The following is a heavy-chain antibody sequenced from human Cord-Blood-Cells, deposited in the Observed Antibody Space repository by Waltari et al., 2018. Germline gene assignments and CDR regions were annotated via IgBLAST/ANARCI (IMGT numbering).Heavy chain of an antibody. V-gene: IGHV4-34*01. CDR3: ARGPLPLWFMHDWFDP. CDR1: GGSFSGYY. CDR2: INHGRST. Sequence: QVQLQQWGAGLLKPSETLSLTCAVYGGSFSGYYWRWIRQPPGTGLEWIGEINHGRSTNYPPSLRTRVTMSVDSSENQFSLKLSSVTAADTAVYYCARGPLPLWFMHDWFDPWGQGTLVTVAS. D-gene: IGHD3-10*01. J-gene: IGHJ5*02.